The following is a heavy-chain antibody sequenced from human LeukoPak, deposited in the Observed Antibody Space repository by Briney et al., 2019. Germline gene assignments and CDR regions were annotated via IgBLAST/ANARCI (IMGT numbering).Heavy chain of an antibody. V-gene: IGHV3-48*01. Sequence: PGGSLRLSCAASGFIFSSYSMNWVRQAPGKGLEWVSYISSSSSTIYYADSVKGRFTVSRDNAKNSLYLQMNSLRAEDTAVYYCAREHCCSTSCPKLNWLDPWCQGTLVTVTS. D-gene: IGHD2-2*01. CDR3: AREHCCSTSCPKLNWLDP. CDR1: GFIFSSYS. CDR2: ISSSSSTI. J-gene: IGHJ5*02.